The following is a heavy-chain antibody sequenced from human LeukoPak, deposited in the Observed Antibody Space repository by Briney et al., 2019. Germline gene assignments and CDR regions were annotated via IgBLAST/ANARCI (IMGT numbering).Heavy chain of an antibody. CDR3: ASIDSSGLVPGFDY. CDR1: GFTFSSYA. J-gene: IGHJ4*02. CDR2: ISSSSSYI. V-gene: IGHV3-21*01. Sequence: GGSLRLSCAASGFTFSSYAMSWVRQAPGKGLEWVSSISSSSSYIYYADSVKGRFTISRDNAKNSLYLQMNSLRAEDTAVYYCASIDSSGLVPGFDYWGQGTLVTVSS. D-gene: IGHD6-19*01.